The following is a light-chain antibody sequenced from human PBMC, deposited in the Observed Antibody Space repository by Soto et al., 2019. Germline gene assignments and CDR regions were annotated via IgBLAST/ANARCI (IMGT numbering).Light chain of an antibody. CDR2: GGY. V-gene: IGKV3-20*01. CDR1: QSVSSSN. J-gene: IGKJ1*01. Sequence: EIVLTQSPGTLSLSPGERATLSCRASQSVSSSNLAWYQQKRGQSPRVIIYGGYTRAAGIPDRFSGSGSGPDFTLTISRLEPEDFAVYFCQHYGDSPWTFGQVTKVEIK. CDR3: QHYGDSPWT.